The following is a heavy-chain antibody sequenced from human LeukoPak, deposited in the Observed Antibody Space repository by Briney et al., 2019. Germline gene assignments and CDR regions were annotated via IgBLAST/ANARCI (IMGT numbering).Heavy chain of an antibody. V-gene: IGHV4-31*03. D-gene: IGHD3-10*01. CDR3: ARSAQFGGAYYSYYGMAV. J-gene: IGHJ6*01. Sequence: SETLSLTCTVSGGSISSGGYDWSWIRQHPGKGREWIGYIYYSGSTYYNPSRKSRVTIQVDTSKNQFYLKLRSVTAADTAVYYCARSAQFGGAYYSYYGMAVWGQGTTVTVSS. CDR2: IYYSGST. CDR1: GGSISSGGYD.